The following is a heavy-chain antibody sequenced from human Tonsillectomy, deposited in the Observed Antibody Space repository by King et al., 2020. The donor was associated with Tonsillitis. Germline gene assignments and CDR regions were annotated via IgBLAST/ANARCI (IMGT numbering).Heavy chain of an antibody. J-gene: IGHJ4*02. CDR2: ISGFNGNA. D-gene: IGHD3-10*01. CDR1: GYTFTNAG. V-gene: IGHV1-18*01. CDR3: ARDFGFGLDY. Sequence: QLVQSGAEVRKPGASVRVSCKASGYTFTNAGFSWVRQAPGQGLEWLGWISGFNGNAKYAQTFEGRVTMTTDTSTNTAHMDLRSLRFDDTAGYYCARDFGFGLDYWGQGTRVTVSS.